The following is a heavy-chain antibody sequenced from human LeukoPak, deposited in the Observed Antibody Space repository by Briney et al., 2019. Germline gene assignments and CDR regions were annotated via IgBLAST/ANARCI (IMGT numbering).Heavy chain of an antibody. V-gene: IGHV3-21*01. CDR3: ARDGTVTTAPFDY. J-gene: IGHJ4*02. D-gene: IGHD4-17*01. CDR1: GFTFSSYW. Sequence: PGGSLRISCAASGFTFSSYWMHWVRHAPGKGLEWVSSISSSSSYIYYADSVKGRFTISRDNAKNSLYLQMKSLRAEDTAVYYCARDGTVTTAPFDYWGQGTLVTVSS. CDR2: ISSSSSYI.